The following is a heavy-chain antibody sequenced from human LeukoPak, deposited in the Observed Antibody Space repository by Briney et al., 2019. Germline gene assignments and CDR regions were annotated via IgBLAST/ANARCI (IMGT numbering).Heavy chain of an antibody. V-gene: IGHV3-74*01. J-gene: IGHJ4*02. CDR3: ARGEVDSNVDY. CDR1: GFTFSNYW. CDR2: IKSDGSST. D-gene: IGHD4-11*01. Sequence: GGSLRLSCAASGFTFSNYWMHWVRQAPGKGPVWVSRIKSDGSSTRFADSVQGRFTISRDNGKNTLYLQMNSLRAEDTAVYYCARGEVDSNVDYWGQGTLVTVSS.